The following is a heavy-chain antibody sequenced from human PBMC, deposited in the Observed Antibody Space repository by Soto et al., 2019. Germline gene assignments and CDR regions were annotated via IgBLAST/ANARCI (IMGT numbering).Heavy chain of an antibody. J-gene: IGHJ5*02. CDR1: GFTFSSYS. D-gene: IGHD6-13*01. Sequence: GGSLRLSCAASGFTFSSYSMNWVRQAPGKGLEWVSYISSSGDSTYYADSVKGRFTISRDNAKNTLNLQMNSLRADDSAVYYCVQEWVAAPGIFKARWFDPWGQGALVTVSS. V-gene: IGHV3-48*01. CDR2: ISSSGDST. CDR3: VQEWVAAPGIFKARWFDP.